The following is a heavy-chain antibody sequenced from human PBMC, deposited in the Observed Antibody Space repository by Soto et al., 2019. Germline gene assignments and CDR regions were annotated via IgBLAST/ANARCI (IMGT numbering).Heavy chain of an antibody. CDR1: GGSLSTYY. V-gene: IGHV4-59*01. D-gene: IGHD1-20*01. J-gene: IGHJ6*02. CDR3: AREALRYHGMDV. Sequence: SETLSLTCTVSGGSLSTYYWSWIRQPPGKGLEWLGYIYYSGSTNYNPSLKSRVTISVDTSKNQFSLKLNSVSAADTAVYYCAREALRYHGMDVWGRGTTVTVSS. CDR2: IYYSGST.